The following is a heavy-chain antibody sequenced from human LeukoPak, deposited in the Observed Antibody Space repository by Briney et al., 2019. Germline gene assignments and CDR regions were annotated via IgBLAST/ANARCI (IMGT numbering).Heavy chain of an antibody. J-gene: IGHJ4*02. CDR3: ARDTRYGDGYKY. V-gene: IGHV3-74*01. CDR1: GFTFRSYW. CDR2: INGDGSST. D-gene: IGHD5-24*01. Sequence: GSQRLSCAGSGFTFRSYWMHWVRQAPGKGLVWVSRINGDGSSTSYEDSVKGRFTISRDNAKNTLYLQMKSLRAEDTAVYYCARDTRYGDGYKYWGQGTLVTVSS.